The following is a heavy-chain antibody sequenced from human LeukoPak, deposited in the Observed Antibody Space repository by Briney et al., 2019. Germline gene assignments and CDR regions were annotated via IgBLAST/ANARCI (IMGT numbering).Heavy chain of an antibody. CDR2: IRYDGSNK. Sequence: GGSLRLSCAASGFTFSNYLMSWVRQAPGKGLEWVAFIRYDGSNKYYADSVKGRFTISRDNSKNTLYLQMNSLRAEDTAVYYCARDNPRCCGVVPANIDDYWGQGTLVTVSS. CDR1: GFTFSNYL. D-gene: IGHD2-15*01. J-gene: IGHJ4*02. V-gene: IGHV3-30*02. CDR3: ARDNPRCCGVVPANIDDY.